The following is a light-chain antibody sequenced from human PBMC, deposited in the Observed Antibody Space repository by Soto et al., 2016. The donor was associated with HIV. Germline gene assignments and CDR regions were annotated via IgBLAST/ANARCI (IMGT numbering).Light chain of an antibody. CDR3: QHSDA. CDR1: QDISNS. J-gene: IGKJ2*01. CDR2: AAS. Sequence: DIQMTQSPSSLSASVGDRVSITCRASQDISNSLAWYQQKPGKAPKLLLYAASRLESGVPSRFSGSGSGTDYTLTISSLQPEDSATYYCQHSDAFGPGTKLEIK. V-gene: IGKV1-NL1*01.